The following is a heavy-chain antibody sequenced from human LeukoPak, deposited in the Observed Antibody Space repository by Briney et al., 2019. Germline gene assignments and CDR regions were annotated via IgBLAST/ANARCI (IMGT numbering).Heavy chain of an antibody. CDR1: GFTFSSYW. D-gene: IGHD2-2*01. CDR3: ARPRGCGSARCNNFDY. J-gene: IGHJ4*02. V-gene: IGHV3-7*01. CDR2: IKQDGSEK. Sequence: TGGSLRLSCAASGFTFSSYWMSWVRQAPGKGLEWVANIKQDGSEKYYVDSVKGRFTISRDNAKNSLYLQMNSLRAEDTAVYYCARPRGCGSARCNNFDYWGQGTLVTVSP.